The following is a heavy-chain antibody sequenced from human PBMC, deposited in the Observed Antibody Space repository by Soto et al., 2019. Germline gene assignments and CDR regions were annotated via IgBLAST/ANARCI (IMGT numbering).Heavy chain of an antibody. CDR3: ARREIQGPIDY. CDR2: IYYSGTT. D-gene: IGHD1-26*01. Sequence: TSETLSLTCAFSGYSISSSNWLGWIRQPPGKGLEWIGYIYYSGTTYYNPSLKSRVTMSVDTSKNQFSLKLTSVTAVDTAVYYCARREIQGPIDYWGQGTLVTVSS. V-gene: IGHV4-28*01. J-gene: IGHJ4*02. CDR1: GYSISSSNW.